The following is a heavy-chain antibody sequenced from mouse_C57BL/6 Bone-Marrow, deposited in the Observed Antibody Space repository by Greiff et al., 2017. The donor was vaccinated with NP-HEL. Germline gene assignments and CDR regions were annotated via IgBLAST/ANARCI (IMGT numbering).Heavy chain of an antibody. CDR1: GYAFSSSW. CDR3: ARRASYYGSSLYYFDY. Sequence: QVQLQHSGPELVKPGASVKISCKASGYAFSSSWMNWVKQRPGKGLEWIGRIYPGDGDTNYNGKFKGKATLTADKSSSTAYMQLSSLTSEDSAVYFCARRASYYGSSLYYFDYWGQGTTLTVSS. D-gene: IGHD1-1*01. J-gene: IGHJ2*01. CDR2: IYPGDGDT. V-gene: IGHV1-82*01.